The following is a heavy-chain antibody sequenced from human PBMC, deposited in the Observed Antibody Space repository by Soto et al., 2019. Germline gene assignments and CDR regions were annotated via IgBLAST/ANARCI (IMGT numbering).Heavy chain of an antibody. D-gene: IGHD3-22*01. CDR3: PQGAYYYDSSGYYHH. V-gene: IGHV3-23*01. CDR2: ISGSGGST. CDR1: GFTFSSYA. J-gene: IGHJ1*01. Sequence: GGSLRLSCAASGFTFSSYAMSWVRQAPGKGLEWVSAISGSGGSTYYADSVKGRFTISRDNSKNTLYLQMNSLRAEDTAVYYCPQGAYYYDSSGYYHHWGQGTLVTVSS.